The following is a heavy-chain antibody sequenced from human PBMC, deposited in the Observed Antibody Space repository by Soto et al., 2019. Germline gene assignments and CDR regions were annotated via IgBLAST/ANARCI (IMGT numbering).Heavy chain of an antibody. CDR1: GFTFSSSA. D-gene: IGHD1-1*01. J-gene: IGHJ5*02. CDR3: AADMAPTDMYNWFDP. Sequence: AASVKVSCKASGFTFSSSAIQWVRQARGQRLEWIGWIVVGSGNTKYAQKFQERLTMTRDMSTSTAYMELSSLRSEDTAVYYCAADMAPTDMYNWFDPWGQGTLVTVSS. CDR2: IVVGSGNT. V-gene: IGHV1-58*02.